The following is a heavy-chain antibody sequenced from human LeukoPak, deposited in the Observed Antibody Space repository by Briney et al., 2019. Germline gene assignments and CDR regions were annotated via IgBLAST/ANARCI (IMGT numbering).Heavy chain of an antibody. CDR2: IKEDGTEK. Sequence: GGSLRLSCVVSGFTFSNWWMSWVRQAPGKGLEYVANIKEDGTEKNYMDSAKGRFTISRDNAKNSLYLQMNSLRAEDTAVYYCAKRGAYCSGGSCYSADYFDYWGQGTLVTVSS. D-gene: IGHD2-15*01. CDR3: AKRGAYCSGGSCYSADYFDY. V-gene: IGHV3-7*03. J-gene: IGHJ4*02. CDR1: GFTFSNWW.